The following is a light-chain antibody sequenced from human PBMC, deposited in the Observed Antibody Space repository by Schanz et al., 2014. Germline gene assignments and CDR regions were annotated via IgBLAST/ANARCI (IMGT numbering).Light chain of an antibody. CDR2: DVS. Sequence: QSALTQPASVSGSPGQSITISCTGTSSDVGGYNYVSWYQQHPGKAPKLMIYDVSNRPSGISNRFSGSKSVNTASLTISGLQAEDEADYYCCSYAGSYTLVFGGGTKLTVL. CDR1: SSDVGGYNY. J-gene: IGLJ2*01. CDR3: CSYAGSYTLV. V-gene: IGLV2-14*01.